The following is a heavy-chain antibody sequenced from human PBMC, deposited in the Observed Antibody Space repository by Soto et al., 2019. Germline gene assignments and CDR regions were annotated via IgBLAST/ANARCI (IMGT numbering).Heavy chain of an antibody. CDR3: ARNRYVDY. J-gene: IGHJ4*02. CDR2: ISYDGSNK. Sequence: QVQLVESGGGVVQPGRSLRLSCAASGFTFSSYAMHWVRQAPGKGLEWVAVISYDGSNKYYADSVKGRFTISRDNSKNTRYLQMNSLRAEDTAVYYCARNRYVDYWGQGTLVTVSS. D-gene: IGHD2-2*01. CDR1: GFTFSSYA. V-gene: IGHV3-30-3*01.